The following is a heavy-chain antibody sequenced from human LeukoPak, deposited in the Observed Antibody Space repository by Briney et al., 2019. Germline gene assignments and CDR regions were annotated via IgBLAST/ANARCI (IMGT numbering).Heavy chain of an antibody. J-gene: IGHJ1*01. D-gene: IGHD6-13*01. CDR2: IWYDGSNK. CDR3: ARETYSSSSKYFQH. V-gene: IGHV3-33*01. CDR1: GFTFSSYG. Sequence: PGRSLRLSCAASGFTFSSYGMHWVRQAPGKGLEWVAVIWYDGSNKYYADSVKGRFTISRDNSKNTLYLQMNSLRAEDTAVYYCARETYSSSSKYFQHWGQGTLVTVSS.